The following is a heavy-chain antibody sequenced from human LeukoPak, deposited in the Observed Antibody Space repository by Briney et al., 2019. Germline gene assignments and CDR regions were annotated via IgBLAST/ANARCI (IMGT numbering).Heavy chain of an antibody. CDR3: AKDLRPGYSSSWYANYFDY. CDR1: GFTFSSYA. D-gene: IGHD6-13*01. Sequence: PGGSLRLSCAASGFTFSSYAMSWVRQAPGKGLEWVPAMSGSGGSTYYADSVKGRFTISRDNSKNTLYLQMNSLRAEDTAVYYCAKDLRPGYSSSWYANYFDYWGQGTLVTVSS. CDR2: MSGSGGST. J-gene: IGHJ4*02. V-gene: IGHV3-23*01.